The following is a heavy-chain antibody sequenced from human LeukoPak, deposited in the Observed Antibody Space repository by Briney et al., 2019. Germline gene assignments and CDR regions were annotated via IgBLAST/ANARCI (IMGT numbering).Heavy chain of an antibody. Sequence: GGSLRLSCAASGFTFSSYAMTWVRQAPGKGLEWVSAISGGGDSTYYADSVRGRFPISRDNSKNTLYLQMNSLRAEDTAVYFCAKGLVCNWNYDWFDPWGQGTLATVSS. D-gene: IGHD1-7*01. CDR1: GFTFSSYA. CDR3: AKGLVCNWNYDWFDP. J-gene: IGHJ5*02. CDR2: ISGGGDST. V-gene: IGHV3-23*01.